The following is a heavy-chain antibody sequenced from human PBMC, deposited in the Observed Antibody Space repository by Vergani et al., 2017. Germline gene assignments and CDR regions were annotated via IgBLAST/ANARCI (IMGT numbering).Heavy chain of an antibody. CDR1: GGTFSSYA. J-gene: IGHJ4*02. CDR3: ARPGPPNNYDNSGYYQPFDY. CDR2: IIPIFGTA. D-gene: IGHD3-22*01. V-gene: IGHV1-69*01. Sequence: QVQLVQSGAEVKKPGSSVKVSCKASGGTFSSYAISWVRQAPGQGLEWMGGIIPIFGTANYAQKFQGRVTITADESTSTAYMELSSLRSEDTAVYYCARPGPPNNYDNSGYYQPFDYWGQGTLVTVSS.